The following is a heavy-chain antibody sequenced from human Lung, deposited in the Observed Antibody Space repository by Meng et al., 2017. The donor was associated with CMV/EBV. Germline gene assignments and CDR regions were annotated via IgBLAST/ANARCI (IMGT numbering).Heavy chain of an antibody. CDR3: VRGGWSPGY. CDR2: ISVNSGKT. CDR1: GYTFTSYG. V-gene: IGHV1-18*01. Sequence: SVXVSCNASGYTFTSYGISWVRQAPGQGLEWMGWISVNSGKTTYAQKVQGRINMTTDTSTSTAYMELRSLRSDDTAGYYCVRGGWSPGYWGQGTLVTVSS. J-gene: IGHJ4*02. D-gene: IGHD6-19*01.